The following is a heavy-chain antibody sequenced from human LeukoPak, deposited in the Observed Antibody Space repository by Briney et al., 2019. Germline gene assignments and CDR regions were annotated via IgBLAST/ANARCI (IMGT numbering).Heavy chain of an antibody. Sequence: GGSLRLSCAASGLTVSSNCMSWVRQAPGKGLEWVSFIYSGGNTYYADSVKGRFTISRDNAKNSLYLQMNSLRAEDTAVYYCAREEDTYYYMDVWGKGTTVTVSS. CDR3: AREEDTYYYMDV. V-gene: IGHV3-53*01. CDR2: IYSGGNT. J-gene: IGHJ6*03. D-gene: IGHD5-18*01. CDR1: GLTVSSNC.